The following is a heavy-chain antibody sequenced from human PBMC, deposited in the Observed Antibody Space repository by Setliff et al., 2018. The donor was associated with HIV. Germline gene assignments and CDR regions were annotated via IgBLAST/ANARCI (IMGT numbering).Heavy chain of an antibody. CDR2: VYTSGST. CDR3: VRDDYGYNGKGFDY. CDR1: GASISSYY. Sequence: SETLSLTCTVSGASISSYYWSWIRQPAGKGLEWLGRVYTSGSTNYNPSLKRRVTISIDTSNNQISLRLSSVTAADTAMYYCVRDDYGYNGKGFDYWGPGTLVTVSS. D-gene: IGHD4-17*01. J-gene: IGHJ4*02. V-gene: IGHV4-4*07.